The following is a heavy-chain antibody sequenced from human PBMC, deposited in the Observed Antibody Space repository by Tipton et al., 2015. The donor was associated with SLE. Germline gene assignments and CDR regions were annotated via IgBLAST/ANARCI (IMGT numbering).Heavy chain of an antibody. J-gene: IGHJ4*02. D-gene: IGHD3-10*01. CDR1: NGSLSGYY. CDR2: SNHSGTT. CDR3: ASLRALHIYYFEY. V-gene: IGHV4-34*01. Sequence: TLSLTCEVYNGSLSGYYWSWIRQSPGKALEWIVESNHSGTTKYNPSLKSRVIISVDTSKNQFSLKVTSVTAADTAVYYCASLRALHIYYFEYWGQGALVTVSS.